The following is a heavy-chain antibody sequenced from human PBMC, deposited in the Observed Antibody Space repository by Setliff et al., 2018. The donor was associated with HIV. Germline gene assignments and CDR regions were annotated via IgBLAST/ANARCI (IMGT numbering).Heavy chain of an antibody. CDR3: ASGTGYCSNGDCYIGVHRNPVKYFYDY. V-gene: IGHV1-69*05. D-gene: IGHD2-8*01. Sequence: SVKVSCTASVATFCNSALTWGRQAPGQGLQWMGGSIPLFKTVNSAQKFKGRLTISTEELMTTAYMELSSLKSEDTAVYYCASGTGYCSNGDCYIGVHRNPVKYFYDYWGQGTLVTVSS. CDR1: VATFCNSA. J-gene: IGHJ4*02. CDR2: SIPLFKTV.